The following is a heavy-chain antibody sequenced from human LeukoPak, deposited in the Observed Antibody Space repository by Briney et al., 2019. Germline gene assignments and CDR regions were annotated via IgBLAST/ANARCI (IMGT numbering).Heavy chain of an antibody. Sequence: ASVKVSCKASGGTFSSYAISWVRQAPGQGLEWMGGIIPIFGTANYAQKFQGRVTITADESTSTAYMELSSLRSEDTAVYYCVSVSGYDSSGYPSDYWGQGTLVTVSS. CDR1: GGTFSSYA. V-gene: IGHV1-69*13. J-gene: IGHJ4*02. CDR3: VSVSGYDSSGYPSDY. CDR2: IIPIFGTA. D-gene: IGHD3-22*01.